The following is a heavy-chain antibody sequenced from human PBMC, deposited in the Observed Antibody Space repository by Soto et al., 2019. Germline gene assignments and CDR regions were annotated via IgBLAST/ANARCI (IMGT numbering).Heavy chain of an antibody. CDR3: ARAYGGDYFDY. Sequence: QVQLVESGGGVVQPGRSLRLSCAASGFTFSSYAMHWVRQAPGKGLEWVAVISYDGSNKYYADSVKGRFTISRDNSKNTLYLQMNSLRAEDTAVYYCARAYGGDYFDYWDQGTLVTVSS. V-gene: IGHV3-30-3*01. CDR1: GFTFSSYA. D-gene: IGHD3-10*01. CDR2: ISYDGSNK. J-gene: IGHJ4*02.